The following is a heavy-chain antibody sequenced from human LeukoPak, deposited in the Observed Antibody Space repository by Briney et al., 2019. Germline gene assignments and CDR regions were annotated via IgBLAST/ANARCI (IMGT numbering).Heavy chain of an antibody. CDR3: TRPSYDSSVSGVVY. Sequence: GGSLRLSCATSGFTFSGSAIHWVRQASGKGLEWVGRIRSKANSYATTDVASVKGRFTISRDDSKNTAYLGMSSLKTEDTAVYYCTRPSYDSSVSGVVYWGQGILVTVSS. CDR2: IRSKANSYAT. J-gene: IGHJ4*02. V-gene: IGHV3-73*01. D-gene: IGHD3-22*01. CDR1: GFTFSGSA.